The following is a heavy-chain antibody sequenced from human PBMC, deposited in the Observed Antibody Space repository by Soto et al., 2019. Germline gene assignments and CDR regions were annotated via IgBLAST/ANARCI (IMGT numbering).Heavy chain of an antibody. CDR2: INPSGGST. Sequence: GASVKVSCKASGYTFTSYYMHWVRQAPGQGLEWMGIINPSGGSTSYAQKFQGRVTMTRDTSTSTVYMELSSLRSEDTAVYYCAREVEYCSGGSCYSGRYYYGMDVWGQGTTVTV. CDR3: AREVEYCSGGSCYSGRYYYGMDV. D-gene: IGHD2-15*01. V-gene: IGHV1-46*01. CDR1: GYTFTSYY. J-gene: IGHJ6*02.